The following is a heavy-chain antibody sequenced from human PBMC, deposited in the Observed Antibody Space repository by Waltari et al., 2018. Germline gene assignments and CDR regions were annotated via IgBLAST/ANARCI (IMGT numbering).Heavy chain of an antibody. CDR1: GFTFTSSA. D-gene: IGHD6-25*01. CDR3: AAASSIAAIYYYYYYMDV. Sequence: QMQLVQSGPEVKKPGTSVKVSCKASGFTFTSSAVQWVRQARGQTLEWIGWIVVGSGNTNYAQKFQERVTITRDMSTSTAYMELSSLRSEDTAVYYCAAASSIAAIYYYYYYMDVWGKGTTVTVSS. CDR2: IVVGSGNT. V-gene: IGHV1-58*01. J-gene: IGHJ6*03.